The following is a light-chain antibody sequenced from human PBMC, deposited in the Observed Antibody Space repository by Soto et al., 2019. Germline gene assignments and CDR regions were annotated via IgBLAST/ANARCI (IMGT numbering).Light chain of an antibody. CDR2: EVS. J-gene: IGLJ1*01. Sequence: QSVLTQPGSVSGTPGQSITISCTGTRHDIGDYSFVSWYQQHPGKVPKLLIYEVSDRPSGISSRFSGSKSGNTASLTISGLQAEDEAHYYCSSYTGTYTYVFGTGTKVTVL. CDR3: SSYTGTYTYV. CDR1: RHDIGDYSF. V-gene: IGLV2-14*01.